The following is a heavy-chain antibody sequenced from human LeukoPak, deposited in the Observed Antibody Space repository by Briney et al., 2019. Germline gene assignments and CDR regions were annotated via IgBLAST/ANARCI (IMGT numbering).Heavy chain of an antibody. Sequence: GWSLRLSCAASGFTFSSYSMNWVRQAPGKGLEWVSSISSSSSYIYYADSVKGRFSISRDSSKNILHLQMNSLRAEDTAVYYCAKDRCSNGVGCYYYYMDVWGKGTTVTISS. CDR1: GFTFSSYS. D-gene: IGHD2-8*01. V-gene: IGHV3-21*01. CDR3: AKDRCSNGVGCYYYYMDV. CDR2: ISSSSSYI. J-gene: IGHJ6*03.